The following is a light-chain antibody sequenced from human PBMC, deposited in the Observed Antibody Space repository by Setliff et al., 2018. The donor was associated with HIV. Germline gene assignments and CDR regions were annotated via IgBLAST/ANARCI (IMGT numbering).Light chain of an antibody. CDR2: EVS. Sequence: QSALTRPASVSGSPGQSITISCVGTSSDVGSYNFVSWYQQHPGKAPKLIIYEVSKWPSGVSNHFSGSKSGNTASLTISGLQTEDEAEYYCCSYASTGSFVFGTGTKVTVL. CDR1: SSDVGSYNF. CDR3: CSYASTGSFV. V-gene: IGLV2-23*02. J-gene: IGLJ1*01.